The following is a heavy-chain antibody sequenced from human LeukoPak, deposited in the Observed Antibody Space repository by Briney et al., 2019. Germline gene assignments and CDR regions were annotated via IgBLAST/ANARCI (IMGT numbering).Heavy chain of an antibody. CDR1: GFTFSSYS. CDR2: ISSSSSTI. CDR3: AGDSVTYYYGSGSYFYFDY. J-gene: IGHJ4*02. V-gene: IGHV3-48*02. D-gene: IGHD3-10*01. Sequence: GGSLRLSCAASGFTFSSYSMNWVRQAPGKGLEWVSYISSSSSTIYYADSVKGRFTISRDNAKNSLYLQMNSLRDEDTAVYYCAGDSVTYYYGSGSYFYFDYWGQGTLVTVSS.